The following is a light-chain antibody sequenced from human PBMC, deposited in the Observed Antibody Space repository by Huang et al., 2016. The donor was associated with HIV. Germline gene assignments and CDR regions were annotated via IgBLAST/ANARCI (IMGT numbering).Light chain of an antibody. Sequence: DIHVTQSPSSLSASVGDRVIITCRASQSNNIYLYWYQQKPGKAPKLLIYGASSLQSGVPSRFSSSGAGTVFTLTIISVQPEDFAAYYCQQSYTSPLYTFGQGTKVGIQ. V-gene: IGKV1-39*01. CDR3: QQSYTSPLYT. J-gene: IGKJ2*01. CDR1: QSNNIY. CDR2: GAS.